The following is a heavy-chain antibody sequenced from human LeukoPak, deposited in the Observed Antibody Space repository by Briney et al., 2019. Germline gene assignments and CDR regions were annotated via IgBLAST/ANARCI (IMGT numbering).Heavy chain of an antibody. CDR2: IYYSGST. Sequence: KPSETLSLTCTVSGGSISSSSYYRGWIRQPPGKGLEWIGSIYYSGSTYYNPSLKSRVTISVDTSKNQFSLKLSSVTAADTAVYYCARNGDYRAFDIWGQGTMVTVSS. D-gene: IGHD4-17*01. J-gene: IGHJ3*02. CDR1: GGSISSSSYY. CDR3: ARNGDYRAFDI. V-gene: IGHV4-39*01.